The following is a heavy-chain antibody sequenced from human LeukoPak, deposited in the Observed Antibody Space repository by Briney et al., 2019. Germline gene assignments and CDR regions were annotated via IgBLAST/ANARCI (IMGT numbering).Heavy chain of an antibody. CDR3: ARDLCMSCAFDI. J-gene: IGHJ3*02. Sequence: PSETLSLTCAVSGASIISRNWWSWVRQPPGKGLEWIGEIYHSGSTNYNPSLKSRVTISLDKSKTRFSLRLTSVTAADTAVYYCARDLCMSCAFDIWGRGTMVTVSS. CDR2: IYHSGST. V-gene: IGHV4-4*02. CDR1: GASIISRNW. D-gene: IGHD2-8*01.